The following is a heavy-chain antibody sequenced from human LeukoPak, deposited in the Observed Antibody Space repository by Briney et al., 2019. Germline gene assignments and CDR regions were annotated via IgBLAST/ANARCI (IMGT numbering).Heavy chain of an antibody. Sequence: QPGGSLRLSCAASGFTFSDFAMHWVRQAPGKGLEWVALIWYDGSSKSYADSVKGRFTVSRDNSRNTLYLQMSSLRAEDTAVYYCARAPGYYSNPFFDYWGRGTLVTVSS. CDR3: ARAPGYYSNPFFDY. CDR1: GFTFSDFA. D-gene: IGHD4-11*01. V-gene: IGHV3-33*01. CDR2: IWYDGSSK. J-gene: IGHJ4*02.